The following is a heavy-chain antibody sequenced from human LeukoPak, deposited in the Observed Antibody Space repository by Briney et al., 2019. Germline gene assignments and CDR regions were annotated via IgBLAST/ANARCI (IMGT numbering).Heavy chain of an antibody. J-gene: IGHJ4*02. CDR1: GGSISSSSYY. CDR2: IYYNGST. CDR3: ARDQNYYDSSGYSFDY. V-gene: IGHV4-39*07. Sequence: SETPSLTCTVSGGSISSSSYYWGWIRQPPGKGLEWIGSIYYNGSTYYNPSLKSRVTISVDTSKNQFSLKLSSVTAADTAVYYCARDQNYYDSSGYSFDYWGQGTLVTVSS. D-gene: IGHD3-22*01.